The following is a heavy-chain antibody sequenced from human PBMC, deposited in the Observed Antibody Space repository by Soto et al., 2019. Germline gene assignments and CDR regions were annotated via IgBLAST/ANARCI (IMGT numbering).Heavy chain of an antibody. D-gene: IGHD1-26*01. CDR1: GGTFSSYA. J-gene: IGHJ1*01. V-gene: IGHV1-69*13. Sequence: ASVKVSCKASGGTFSSYAISGVRQAPGQGLEWMGGIIPIFGTANYAQKFQGRVTITADESTSTAYMELSSLRSEDTAVYYCARVRGGGSYRAEYFQHWGQGTLVTVSS. CDR2: IIPIFGTA. CDR3: ARVRGGGSYRAEYFQH.